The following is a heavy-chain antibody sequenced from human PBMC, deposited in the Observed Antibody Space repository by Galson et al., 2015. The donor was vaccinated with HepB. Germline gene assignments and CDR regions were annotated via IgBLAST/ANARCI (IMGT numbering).Heavy chain of an antibody. J-gene: IGHJ4*02. V-gene: IGHV3-30*03. Sequence: LRLSCAASGFTFSNYGMHWVRQAPGKGLEWVAVISYDGSNKYYADSVKGRFTISRVNSKNTLYLQMNSLRAEDTAVYYCVRHDGYSSGCFDFWGQGTLVTVSS. CDR2: ISYDGSNK. CDR3: VRHDGYSSGCFDF. CDR1: GFTFSNYG. D-gene: IGHD6-19*01.